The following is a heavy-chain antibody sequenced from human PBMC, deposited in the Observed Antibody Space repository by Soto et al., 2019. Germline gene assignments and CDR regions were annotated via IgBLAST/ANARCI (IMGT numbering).Heavy chain of an antibody. CDR2: ISGSGGST. Sequence: GGSLRLSCAASGFTFSSYAMSWVRQAPGKGLEWVSAISGSGGSTYYADSVKGRFTISRDNSKNTLYLQMNSLRAEDTAVYYCAKGTIPAAMFFVDWFDPWGQGTLVTVSS. J-gene: IGHJ5*02. CDR1: GFTFSSYA. V-gene: IGHV3-23*01. CDR3: AKGTIPAAMFFVDWFDP. D-gene: IGHD2-2*01.